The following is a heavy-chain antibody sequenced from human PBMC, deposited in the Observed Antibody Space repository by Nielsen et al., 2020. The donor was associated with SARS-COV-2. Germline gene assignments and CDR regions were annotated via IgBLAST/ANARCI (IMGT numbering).Heavy chain of an antibody. CDR2: ISEDGSDM. CDR3: ARSRHAFDI. J-gene: IGHJ3*02. CDR1: RFAFRTYT. Sequence: GESLKISCAASRFAFRTYTMHWVRQAPGKGLEWVATISEDGSDMRYAESVEGRFTISRDNSKNTLYLQMNSLRAEDTAVYYCARSRHAFDIWGQGTMVTVSS. V-gene: IGHV3-30*04.